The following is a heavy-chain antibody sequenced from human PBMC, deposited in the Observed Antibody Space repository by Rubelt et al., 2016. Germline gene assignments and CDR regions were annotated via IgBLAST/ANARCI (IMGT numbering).Heavy chain of an antibody. CDR3: ARHQGSGGYFDY. CDR1: GGSISSSSYY. CDR2: IYYSGST. Sequence: QLQLQESGPGLVKPSETLSLTCTVSGGSISSSSYYWGWIRQPPGKGLEWIGSIYYSGSTYYNPSLRSRVTISVDTSKNQFSLQLSSVTAADTAVYYCARHQGSGGYFDYWGQGTLVTVSS. J-gene: IGHJ4*02. D-gene: IGHD2-15*01. V-gene: IGHV4-39*01.